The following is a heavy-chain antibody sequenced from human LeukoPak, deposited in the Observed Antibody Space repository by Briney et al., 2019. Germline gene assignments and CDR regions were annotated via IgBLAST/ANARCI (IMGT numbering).Heavy chain of an antibody. V-gene: IGHV4-34*01. D-gene: IGHD5-18*01. CDR1: GGSFSGYY. CDR3: ARVGTYSYGYDADY. J-gene: IGHJ4*02. Sequence: SETPSLTCAVYGGSFSGYYWSWIRQPPGKGLEWIGEINHSGSTNYNPSLKSRVTISVDTSKNQFSLKLSSVTAADTAVYYCARVGTYSYGYDADYWGQGTLVTVSS. CDR2: INHSGST.